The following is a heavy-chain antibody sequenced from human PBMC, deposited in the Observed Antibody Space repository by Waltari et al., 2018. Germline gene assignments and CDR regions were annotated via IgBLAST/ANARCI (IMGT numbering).Heavy chain of an antibody. J-gene: IGHJ4*02. V-gene: IGHV4-39*01. CDR2: IYYGGST. CDR1: GGSISSRSYS. Sequence: QLQLQESGPGLVKPSETLSLTCTVSGGSISSRSYSWGWIRQPPGTGLEWIGSIYYGGSTDDNPCLKNRGTIAVDKSKNQISRKLSSVTAEDTAVYYCARGTPESSIVLMAPPAPTYYFDYWGQGTLVTVSS. D-gene: IGHD2-8*01. CDR3: ARGTPESSIVLMAPPAPTYYFDY.